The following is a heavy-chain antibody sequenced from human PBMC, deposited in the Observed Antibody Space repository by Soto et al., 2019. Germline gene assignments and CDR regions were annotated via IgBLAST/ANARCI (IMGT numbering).Heavy chain of an antibody. CDR1: GFTFSSYA. CDR2: ISTNGGST. CDR3: VKTPGTKNYYYDMDV. D-gene: IGHD1-7*01. Sequence: GGSLRLSCSASGFTFSSYAMHWVRQAPGKGLEYVSAISTNGGSTYYADSVKGRFTISRDNSKNTLYLQMSSLRVEDTAVYYCVKTPGTKNYYYDMDVWGQGTTVTVSS. J-gene: IGHJ6*02. V-gene: IGHV3-64D*06.